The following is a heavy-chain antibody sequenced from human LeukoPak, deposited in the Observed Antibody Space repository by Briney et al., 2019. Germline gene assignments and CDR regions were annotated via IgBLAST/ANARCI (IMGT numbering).Heavy chain of an antibody. V-gene: IGHV3-53*01. CDR2: IYSGSST. CDR1: GITVSSNF. J-gene: IGHJ4*02. CDR3: ASGRDFGVVFDH. D-gene: IGHD3-3*01. Sequence: GGSLRLSCAASGITVSSNFMSWVRQAPGKGLEWVSVIYSGSSTYYADSVSGRFTISRDDSKNTVSLQMNSLRAEDTAVYYCASGRDFGVVFDHWGQGTLVTVSS.